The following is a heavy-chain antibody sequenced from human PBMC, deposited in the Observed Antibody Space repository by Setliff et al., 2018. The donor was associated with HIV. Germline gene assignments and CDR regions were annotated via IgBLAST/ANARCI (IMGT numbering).Heavy chain of an antibody. Sequence: PSETLSLTCTVSGGSITSGSYYWSWIRQPAGKGLEWIGRIYSNGRTTHNPSLKSRVTISRDTSENQFSLRLSSVTAADTAVYYCARGSYTVRIDYWGQGT. V-gene: IGHV4-61*02. J-gene: IGHJ4*02. CDR2: IYSNGRT. CDR1: GGSITSGSYY. CDR3: ARGSYTVRIDY. D-gene: IGHD3-10*01.